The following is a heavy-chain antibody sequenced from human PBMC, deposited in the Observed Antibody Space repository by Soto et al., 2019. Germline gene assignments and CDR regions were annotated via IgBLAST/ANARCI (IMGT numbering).Heavy chain of an antibody. D-gene: IGHD3-10*01. CDR3: ARDGSGIYFPSANWFDP. Sequence: QVQLVESGGGMVQPGRSLRLSCAASGFSFSNYAMHWVRQAPGKGLEWVAVISYDGSNPYYADSVKGRFTISRDTSKNTLYLHMNSLRSDDTAVYYCARDGSGIYFPSANWFDPWGQGTLVTVSS. CDR1: GFSFSNYA. V-gene: IGHV3-30-3*01. CDR2: ISYDGSNP. J-gene: IGHJ5*02.